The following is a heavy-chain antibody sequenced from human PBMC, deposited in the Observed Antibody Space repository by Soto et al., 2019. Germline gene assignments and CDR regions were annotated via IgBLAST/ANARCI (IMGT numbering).Heavy chain of an antibody. CDR2: INHSGST. J-gene: IGHJ6*02. CDR3: RGMVRGVMYYYYGMDV. V-gene: IGHV4-34*01. Sequence: SETLSLTCAVYGGSFSGYYWSWIRQPPWKGLEWIGEINHSGSTNYNPSLKSRVTISVDTSKNQFSLKLSSVTAADTAVYYCRGMVRGVMYYYYGMDVWGQGTTITVSS. D-gene: IGHD3-10*01. CDR1: GGSFSGYY.